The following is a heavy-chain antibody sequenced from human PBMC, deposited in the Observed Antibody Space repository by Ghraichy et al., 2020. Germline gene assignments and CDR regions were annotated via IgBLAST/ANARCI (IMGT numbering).Heavy chain of an antibody. D-gene: IGHD2-15*01. CDR3: TRTYCSGVSCNSNYYYAMDV. CDR1: GGSISSSSNY. V-gene: IGHV4-39*01. J-gene: IGHJ6*02. Sequence: SETLSLTCTVSGGSISSSSNYWGWIRQPPGKGLEWIGNIYFSGRTYYNPSLKSRVTISVDTSKNQFSLKLNSVTAADTAVYYCTRTYCSGVSCNSNYYYAMDVWGQGTTVTVSS. CDR2: IYFSGRT.